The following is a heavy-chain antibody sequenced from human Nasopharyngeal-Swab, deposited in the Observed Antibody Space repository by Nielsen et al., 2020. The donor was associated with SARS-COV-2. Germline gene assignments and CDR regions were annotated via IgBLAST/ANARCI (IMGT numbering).Heavy chain of an antibody. V-gene: IGHV3-48*02. Sequence: GGSLRLSCAASGFTFSNAWMSWVRQAPGKGLEWVSYISSSSSTIYYADSVKGRFTISRDNAKNSLYLQMNSLRDEDTAVYYCAREDAAGINLNYYYYGMDVWGQGTTVTVSS. CDR3: AREDAAGINLNYYYYGMDV. D-gene: IGHD6-13*01. CDR1: GFTFSNAW. J-gene: IGHJ6*02. CDR2: ISSSSSTI.